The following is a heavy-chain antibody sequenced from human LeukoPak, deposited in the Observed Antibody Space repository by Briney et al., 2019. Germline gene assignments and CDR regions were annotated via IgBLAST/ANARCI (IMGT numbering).Heavy chain of an antibody. CDR2: INPNSGGT. CDR1: GYTFTGYY. D-gene: IGHD2-15*01. J-gene: IGHJ1*01. CDR3: ARARRYCSGGSCYPEYFQH. V-gene: IGHV1-2*04. Sequence: GASVKVPCKASGYTFTGYYMHWVRQAPGQGLEWMGWINPNSGGTNYAQKFQGWVTMTRDTSISTAYMELSRLRSDDTAVYYCARARRYCSGGSCYPEYFQHWGQGTLVTVSS.